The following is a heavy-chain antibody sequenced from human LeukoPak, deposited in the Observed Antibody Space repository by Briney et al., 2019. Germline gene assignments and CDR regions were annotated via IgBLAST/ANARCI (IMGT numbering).Heavy chain of an antibody. CDR2: INSDGSST. CDR3: AELGITMIGGV. CDR1: GFTFSSYW. Sequence: GGSLRLSCAASGFTFSSYWMHWVRQAPGKGLVWVSRINSDGSSTSYADSVKGRFTISRDNAKNSLYLQMNSLRAGDTAVYYCAELGITMIGGVWGKGTTVTISS. V-gene: IGHV3-74*01. J-gene: IGHJ6*04. D-gene: IGHD3-10*02.